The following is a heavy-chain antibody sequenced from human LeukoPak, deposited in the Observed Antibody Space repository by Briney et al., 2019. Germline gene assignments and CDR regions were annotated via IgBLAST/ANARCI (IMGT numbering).Heavy chain of an antibody. V-gene: IGHV3-21*01. D-gene: IGHD6-6*01. Sequence: PGGSLRLSCAASGFTFSSYSMNWVRQAPGKGLEWVSSISSSSSYRYYADSVKGRFTISRDNAKNSLYLQMNSLRAEDTAVYYCAKRQLGHIDYWGQGTLVTVSS. J-gene: IGHJ4*02. CDR2: ISSSSSYR. CDR1: GFTFSSYS. CDR3: AKRQLGHIDY.